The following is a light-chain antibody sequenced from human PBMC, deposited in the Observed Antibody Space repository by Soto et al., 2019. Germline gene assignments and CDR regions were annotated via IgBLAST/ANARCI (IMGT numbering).Light chain of an antibody. CDR2: DAS. J-gene: IGKJ1*01. Sequence: EIVLTQSPGTLSLSPGERATLSCRASQSVSSNLAWYQQKPGQAPRLLIYDASSRATAIPDRFRGSGSGTDFTLTISRLEPEDFAVYYCQHYGSSRTFGQGTKVDI. CDR1: QSVSSN. V-gene: IGKV3-20*01. CDR3: QHYGSSRT.